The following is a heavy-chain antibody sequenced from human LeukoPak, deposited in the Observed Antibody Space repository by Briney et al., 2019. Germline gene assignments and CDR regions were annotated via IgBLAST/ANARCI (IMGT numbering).Heavy chain of an antibody. CDR1: GFTFGDYA. V-gene: IGHV3-9*03. Sequence: PGRSLRLSCAASGFTFGDYAMHWVRQAPGKGVEWVSGISWNSGFIGYADSVKGRFTISRDNAKNSLYLQMNSLRAEDMALYYCAKGLYGSGSYPDYWGQGTLVTVSS. CDR2: ISWNSGFI. CDR3: AKGLYGSGSYPDY. J-gene: IGHJ4*02. D-gene: IGHD3-10*01.